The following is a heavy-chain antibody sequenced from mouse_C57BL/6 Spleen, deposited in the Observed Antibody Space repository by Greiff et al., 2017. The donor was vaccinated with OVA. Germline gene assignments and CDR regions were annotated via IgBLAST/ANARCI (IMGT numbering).Heavy chain of an antibody. J-gene: IGHJ4*01. CDR3: ARNYGNYGFYYAMDY. D-gene: IGHD2-1*01. CDR2: IYPGDGDT. Sequence: VQLQQSGPELVKPGASVKISCKASGYAFSSSWMNWVKQRPGKGLEWIGRIYPGDGDTNYNGKFKGKATLTADKSSSTAYMQLSSLTSEDSAVYFCARNYGNYGFYYAMDYWGQGTSVTVSS. V-gene: IGHV1-82*01. CDR1: GYAFSSSW.